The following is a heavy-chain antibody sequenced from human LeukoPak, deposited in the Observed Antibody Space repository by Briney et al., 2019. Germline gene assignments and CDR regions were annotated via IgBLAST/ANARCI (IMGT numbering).Heavy chain of an antibody. CDR3: ARTYYGSGSYYNVGWFDP. J-gene: IGHJ5*02. D-gene: IGHD3-10*01. Sequence: GGSLTLSCAASGFTFSSYSMNWVRQAPGKGLEWVSSISSSSSYIYYADSVEGRFTISRDNAKNSLYLQMNSLRAEDTAVYYCARTYYGSGSYYNVGWFDPWGQGTLVTVSS. CDR2: ISSSSSYI. V-gene: IGHV3-21*01. CDR1: GFTFSSYS.